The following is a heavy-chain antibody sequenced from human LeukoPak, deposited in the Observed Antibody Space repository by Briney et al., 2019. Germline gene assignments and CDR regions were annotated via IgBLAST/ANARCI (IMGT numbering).Heavy chain of an antibody. Sequence: GGSLRLSCAASGFTFSSYEMNWVRQAPGKGLEWVSYISSSGSTIYYADSVKGRFTISRDNAKNSLYLQMNSLRAEDTAVYYCARGAEYDGSGSYYDGNWFDPWGQGTLVTVSS. J-gene: IGHJ5*02. CDR2: ISSSGSTI. V-gene: IGHV3-48*03. CDR3: ARGAEYDGSGSYYDGNWFDP. CDR1: GFTFSSYE. D-gene: IGHD3-10*01.